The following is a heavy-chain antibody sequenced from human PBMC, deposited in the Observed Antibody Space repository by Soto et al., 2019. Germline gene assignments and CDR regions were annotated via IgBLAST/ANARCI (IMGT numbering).Heavy chain of an antibody. Sequence: QVQLVESGGGVVQPGRSLRLSCAASGFTFNTHGMHWVRQAPGKGLEWVAVISYDGSNKYYADSVKGRFTISRDKSKNTLYLQMESLRVEDTAVYYCTKDLWEFSYGSGSYYPSGGMGVWGQGTTVTVSS. D-gene: IGHD3-10*01. V-gene: IGHV3-30*18. CDR1: GFTFNTHG. CDR3: TKDLWEFSYGSGSYYPSGGMGV. J-gene: IGHJ6*02. CDR2: ISYDGSNK.